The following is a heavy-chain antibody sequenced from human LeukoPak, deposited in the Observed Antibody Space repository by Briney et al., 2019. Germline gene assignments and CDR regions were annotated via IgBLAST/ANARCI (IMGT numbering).Heavy chain of an antibody. V-gene: IGHV4-61*02. CDR3: ARAEWRYCSSTSCYIFDY. CDR2: MYTSGST. CDR1: GGSISSGSYY. J-gene: IGHJ4*02. Sequence: SETLSLTCTVSGGSISSGSYYWSWIRQPAGKGLEWIGRMYTSGSTNYNPSLKSRVTISVDTSKNQFSLKLSSVTAADTAVYYCARAEWRYCSSTSCYIFDYWGQGTLVTVSS. D-gene: IGHD2-2*02.